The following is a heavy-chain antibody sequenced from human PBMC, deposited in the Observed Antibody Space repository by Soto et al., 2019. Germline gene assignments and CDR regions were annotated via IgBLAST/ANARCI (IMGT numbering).Heavy chain of an antibody. CDR1: GGSISSYY. D-gene: IGHD3-10*01. J-gene: IGHJ6*02. Sequence: PLETLSLTCTVSGGSISSYYWSWIRQPPGKGLEWIGYIYYSGSTNYNPSLKSRVTISVDTSKNQFSLKLSSVTAADTAVYYCARDRLWFGELFNGMDVWGQGTTVTVSS. CDR3: ARDRLWFGELFNGMDV. CDR2: IYYSGST. V-gene: IGHV4-59*01.